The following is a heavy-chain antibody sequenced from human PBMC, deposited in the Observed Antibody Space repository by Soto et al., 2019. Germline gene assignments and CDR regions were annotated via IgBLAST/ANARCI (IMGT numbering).Heavy chain of an antibody. D-gene: IGHD6-6*01. CDR3: PRDQEKYSSSGSCWFDP. V-gene: IGHV1-69*13. J-gene: IGHJ5*02. Sequence: GASVKVSCKASGGTFSSYAISWVRQAPGQGLEWMGGIIPIFGTANYAQKFQGSVTITADESTSTAYMELSSLRSEDTAVYYCPRDQEKYSSSGSCWFDPWGQGTLVTVSS. CDR2: IIPIFGTA. CDR1: GGTFSSYA.